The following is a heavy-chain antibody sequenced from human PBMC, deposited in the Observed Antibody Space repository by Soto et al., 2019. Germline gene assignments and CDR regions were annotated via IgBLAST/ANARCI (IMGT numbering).Heavy chain of an antibody. Sequence: QVQLQESGPGLVKPSQTLSLTCTVSGGSISSGDYYWSWIRQPPGKGLEWIGYIYYSGSTYYNPSLKSRVTISVDTSKNKFSLNLSSVTAADTDVYYCARAPDCGGDCYSWTHFDYWGQGTLVTVSS. J-gene: IGHJ4*02. CDR3: ARAPDCGGDCYSWTHFDY. CDR1: GGSISSGDYY. D-gene: IGHD2-21*02. V-gene: IGHV4-30-4*01. CDR2: IYYSGST.